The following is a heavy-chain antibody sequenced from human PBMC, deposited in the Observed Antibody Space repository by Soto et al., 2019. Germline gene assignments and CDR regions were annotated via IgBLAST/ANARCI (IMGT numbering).Heavy chain of an antibody. CDR2: IYYSGST. CDR1: GGSIRSYY. V-gene: IGHV4-59*01. D-gene: IGHD3-16*01. CDR3: ARGWGYYFDY. J-gene: IGHJ4*02. Sequence: QVQLQESGPGLVKPSETLSLTCTVSGGSIRSYYWSWIRQPPGKGLEWIGYIYYSGSTNYNPSLKSRVTISVDTSKNQFSLKLSSVTAADTAVYYCARGWGYYFDYWGQGTLVTVSS.